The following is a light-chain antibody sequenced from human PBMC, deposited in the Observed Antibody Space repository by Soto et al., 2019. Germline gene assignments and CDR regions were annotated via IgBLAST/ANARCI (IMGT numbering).Light chain of an antibody. Sequence: DIQMTQSPSTLSASVGDRVTITCRASQSISTWLAWYQQQPGKAPNLLIYKASYLESGVPSRFSGSGSGTEFTLTINSLQPDDFVTYYCKGYDDYLFTFGQGTKVDIK. CDR1: QSISTW. CDR3: KGYDDYLFT. CDR2: KAS. V-gene: IGKV1-5*03. J-gene: IGKJ2*01.